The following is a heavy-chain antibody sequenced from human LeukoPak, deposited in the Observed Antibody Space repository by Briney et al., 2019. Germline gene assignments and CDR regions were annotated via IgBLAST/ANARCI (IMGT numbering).Heavy chain of an antibody. CDR1: GFTFSNAW. CDR3: TTVDYFGSGSYPSY. J-gene: IGHJ4*02. CDR2: IKSKSDGGTR. D-gene: IGHD3-10*01. V-gene: IGHV3-15*01. Sequence: PGGSLRLSCAASGFTFSNAWMSWVRQAPGKGLEWVGRIKSKSDGGTRDFAAPVKDRFTISRDDSKNILYLQMNSLNTEDTAVYFCTTVDYFGSGSYPSYWGQGTLVTVSS.